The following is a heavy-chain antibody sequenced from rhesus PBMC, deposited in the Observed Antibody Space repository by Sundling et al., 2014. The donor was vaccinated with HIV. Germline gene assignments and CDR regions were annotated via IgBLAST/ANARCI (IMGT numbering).Heavy chain of an antibody. J-gene: IGHJ3*01. V-gene: IGHV4-173*01. CDR1: GGSITTNY. CDR3: ARGLNDYGSSYDVNDAFDF. CDR2: ISGSDGST. D-gene: IGHD4-29*01. Sequence: QVKLQQWGEGLVKPSETLSLTCTVSGGSITTNYWSWIRQPPGKGLEWIGRISGSDGSTDYNPSLKSRVTISTDTSKNQFSLKLSSVTAADTAVYYCARGLNDYGSSYDVNDAFDFWGQGLRVTVSS.